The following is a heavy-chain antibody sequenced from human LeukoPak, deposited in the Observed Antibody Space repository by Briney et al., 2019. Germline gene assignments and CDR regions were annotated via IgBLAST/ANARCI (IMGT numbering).Heavy chain of an antibody. V-gene: IGHV3-30-3*01. CDR2: ISYDGSNK. D-gene: IGHD4-11*01. J-gene: IGHJ4*02. CDR1: GFTFSSYA. CDR3: ARGAMTTGDY. Sequence: GGSLRLSCATSGFTFSSYAMHWVRQAPGKGLEWVAVISYDGSNKYYADSVKGRFTISRDNSKNTLYLQMNSLRAEDTAVYYCARGAMTTGDYWGQGTLVTVSS.